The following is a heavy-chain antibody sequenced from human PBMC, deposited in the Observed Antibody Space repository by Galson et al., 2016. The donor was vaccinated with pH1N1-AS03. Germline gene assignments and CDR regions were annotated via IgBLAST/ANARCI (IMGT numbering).Heavy chain of an antibody. CDR3: ARGSGGYGLDV. D-gene: IGHD5-12*01. Sequence: LSLTCAVSGGSISSSGVYSWSWIRQPPGKGLEWIGNIYHSGSTYYSPSLKSQVTISIDRSQNQFSLKLTSVTAADTAVYYCARGSGGYGLDVWGQGTTVTVSS. CDR1: GGSISSSGVYS. V-gene: IGHV4-30-2*01. J-gene: IGHJ6*02. CDR2: IYHSGST.